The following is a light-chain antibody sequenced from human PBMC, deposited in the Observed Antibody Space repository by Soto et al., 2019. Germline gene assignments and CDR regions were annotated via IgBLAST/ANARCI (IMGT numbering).Light chain of an antibody. CDR2: EVS. V-gene: IGLV2-8*01. CDR3: SSYTGYNTYV. CDR1: SNDVGGYNY. J-gene: IGLJ1*01. Sequence: QAVVTQPPSASGSPGQSVTISCTGTSNDVGGYNYVSWYQQHPGKAPKLMIYEVSKRPSGVPDRFSGSKSGNTASLTVSGLQAEDEADYYCSSYTGYNTYVFGTGTKVTVL.